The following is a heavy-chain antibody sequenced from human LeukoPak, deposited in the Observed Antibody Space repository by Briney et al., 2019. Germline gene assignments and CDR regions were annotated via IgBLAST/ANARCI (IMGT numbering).Heavy chain of an antibody. D-gene: IGHD5-12*01. J-gene: IGHJ4*02. CDR3: AREGRVSGYDFDC. CDR2: INSDGSSI. Sequence: GGSLRLSCAASGFTFSSYWMHWVRQAPGKGLVWVSRINSDGSSITYADSVKGRFTISRDSAKNTLYLQMNSLRVEDTAVYYCAREGRVSGYDFDCWGQGTLVTVSS. CDR1: GFTFSSYW. V-gene: IGHV3-74*03.